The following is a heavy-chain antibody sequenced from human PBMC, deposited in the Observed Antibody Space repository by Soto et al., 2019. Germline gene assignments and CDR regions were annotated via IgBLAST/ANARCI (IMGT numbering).Heavy chain of an antibody. V-gene: IGHV4-30-4*01. CDR3: AREVVRGVITPSREDY. CDR1: GGSISSGDYY. CDR2: IYYSGST. Sequence: QVQLQESGPGLVKPSQTLSLTCTVSGGSISSGDYYWSWIRQPPGKGLEWIGYIYYSGSTYYNPCLKSRVTISVDTSKNQFSLKLSSVTAADTAVYYCAREVVRGVITPSREDYWGQGTLVTVSS. J-gene: IGHJ4*02. D-gene: IGHD3-10*01.